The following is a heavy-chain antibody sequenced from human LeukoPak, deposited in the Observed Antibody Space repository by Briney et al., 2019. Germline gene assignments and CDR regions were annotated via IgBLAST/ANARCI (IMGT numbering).Heavy chain of an antibody. CDR3: ARRRVVVASTDGASGAFDI. V-gene: IGHV4-31*03. D-gene: IGHD2-15*01. J-gene: IGHJ3*02. CDR1: GGSISSGGYY. CDR2: IYYSGST. Sequence: SETLSLTCTVSGGSISSGGYYWSWTRQHPGKGLEWFGYIYYSGSTYYNPSLRSRVTISVDTSKNQFSLRLSSVTAADTAVYFCARRRVVVASTDGASGAFDIWGQGTMVTVSS.